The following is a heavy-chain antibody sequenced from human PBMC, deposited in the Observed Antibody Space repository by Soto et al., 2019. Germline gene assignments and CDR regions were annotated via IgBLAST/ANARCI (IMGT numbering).Heavy chain of an antibody. V-gene: IGHV1-18*01. CDR1: GYTFSTYG. J-gene: IGHJ6*02. D-gene: IGHD3-3*01. Sequence: QVLLVQSGDELREPGASVRVACKASGYTFSTYGIAWVRQAPGHGPEWMGWISVYNGNTNSAEKVRGRLTMTTDRYTDTAYKDLRSLSSDDTVSYFCARCKDFWSSYVRGGMDVWGQGTTITVPS. CDR3: ARCKDFWSSYVRGGMDV. CDR2: ISVYNGNT.